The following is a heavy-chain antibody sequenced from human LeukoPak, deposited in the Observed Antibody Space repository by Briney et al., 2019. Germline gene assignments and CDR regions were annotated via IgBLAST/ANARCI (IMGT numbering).Heavy chain of an antibody. Sequence: SETLSLTCTVSGGSISSYYWSWIRQPPGQGLEWIGYIYYSGSTNHNPSLKGRVTISVDTSKNQFSLRLTSVTAADTAVYYCAKVPMYYYYMDVWGKGTRSPSP. V-gene: IGHV4-59*01. CDR2: IYYSGST. J-gene: IGHJ6*03. CDR3: AKVPMYYYYMDV. CDR1: GGSISSYY.